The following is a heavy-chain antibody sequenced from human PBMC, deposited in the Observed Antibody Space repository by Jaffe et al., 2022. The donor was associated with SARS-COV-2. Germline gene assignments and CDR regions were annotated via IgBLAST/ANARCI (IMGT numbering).Heavy chain of an antibody. D-gene: IGHD2-2*01. CDR1: GFTFSSYS. V-gene: IGHV3-21*01. J-gene: IGHJ6*02. CDR3: ARDHQLGYYYGMDV. Sequence: EVQLVESGGGLVKPGGSLRLSCAASGFTFSSYSMNWVRQAPGKGLEWVSSISSSSSYIYYADSVKGRFTISRDNAKNSLYLQMNSLRAEDTAVYYCARDHQLGYYYGMDVWGQGTTVTVSS. CDR2: ISSSSSYI.